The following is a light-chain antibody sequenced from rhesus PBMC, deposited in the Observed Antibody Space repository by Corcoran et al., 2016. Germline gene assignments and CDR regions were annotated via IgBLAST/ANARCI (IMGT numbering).Light chain of an antibody. V-gene: IGKV1-22*01. CDR2: KAY. CDR3: QQYSNRPFT. J-gene: IGKJ3*01. CDR1: QGINSW. Sequence: DIQMTQSPSSLSASVGDTVTFTCRASQGINSWLSWYKSKPGKAPHLVIYKAYNLQGGVPARVGVRGSGTDFTLTIRGLQSEDFATTYCQQYSNRPFTFGPGTKLDIK.